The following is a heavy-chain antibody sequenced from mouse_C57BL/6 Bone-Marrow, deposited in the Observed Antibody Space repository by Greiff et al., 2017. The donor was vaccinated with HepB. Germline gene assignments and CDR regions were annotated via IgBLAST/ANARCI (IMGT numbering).Heavy chain of an antibody. J-gene: IGHJ2*01. CDR1: GYTFTDYE. D-gene: IGHD3-1*01. V-gene: IGHV1-15*01. CDR3: TSTEGYFYFDY. Sequence: VKLMESGAELVRPGASVTLSCKASGYTFTDYEMHWVKQTPVHGLEWIGAIDPETGGTAYNQKFKGKAILTADKSSSTAYMELRSLTSEDSAVYYCTSTEGYFYFDYWGQGTTLTVSS. CDR2: IDPETGGT.